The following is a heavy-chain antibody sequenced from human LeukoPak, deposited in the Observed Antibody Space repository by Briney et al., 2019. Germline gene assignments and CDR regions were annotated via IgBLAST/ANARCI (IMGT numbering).Heavy chain of an antibody. J-gene: IGHJ4*02. CDR2: IYSGGRT. Sequence: GGSPRLSCAASGFTVSNNYMSWVRQPPGEGLGWVLVIYSGGRTYYADSVRGRYTISRDNSKTTLYLQMNSLRAEDTAVYYCAARIAMAGTISFDYWGQGTLVTVSS. CDR1: GFTVSNNY. CDR3: AARIAMAGTISFDY. D-gene: IGHD6-19*01. V-gene: IGHV3-66*01.